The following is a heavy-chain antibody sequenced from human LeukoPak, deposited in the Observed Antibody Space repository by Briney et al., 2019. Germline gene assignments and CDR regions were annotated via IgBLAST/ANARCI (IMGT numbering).Heavy chain of an antibody. CDR1: GFTFSSYS. Sequence: GGSLRLSCAASGFTFSSYSMNWVRQAPGKGLEWVSYISSSSSTIYYADSVKGRFTISRDNSKTTLYLQMNSLRAEDTAVYYCAKGAICSGGSCYPSWFDPWGQGTLVTVSS. CDR2: ISSSSSTI. D-gene: IGHD2-15*01. CDR3: AKGAICSGGSCYPSWFDP. J-gene: IGHJ5*02. V-gene: IGHV3-48*01.